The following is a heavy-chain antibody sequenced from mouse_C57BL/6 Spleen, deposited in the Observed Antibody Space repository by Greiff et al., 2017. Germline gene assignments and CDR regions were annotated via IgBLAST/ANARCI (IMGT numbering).Heavy chain of an antibody. Sequence: EVQVVESGGDLVKPGGSLKLSCAASGFTFSSYGMSWVRQTPDKRLEWVATISSGGSYTYYPDSVKGRFTISRDNAKNTLYLQMSSLKSEDTAMYYCARLGSSSWYFDVWGTGTTVTVSS. CDR1: GFTFSSYG. CDR2: ISSGGSYT. D-gene: IGHD1-1*01. CDR3: ARLGSSSWYFDV. J-gene: IGHJ1*03. V-gene: IGHV5-6*01.